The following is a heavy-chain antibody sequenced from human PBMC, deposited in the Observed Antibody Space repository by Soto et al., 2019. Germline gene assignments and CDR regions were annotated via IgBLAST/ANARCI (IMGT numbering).Heavy chain of an antibody. Sequence: QVQLVQSGAEVKKPGSSVKVSCKASGGTFSSYAISWVRQAPGQGLEWMGGIIPIFSTANYAQKFQGRVTITADESTSTAYMELSSLRSEDTAVYYCARVLGIQVRYYYYYYGMDVWGQGTTVTVSS. V-gene: IGHV1-69*01. CDR2: IIPIFSTA. CDR1: GGTFSSYA. J-gene: IGHJ6*02. D-gene: IGHD5-18*01. CDR3: ARVLGIQVRYYYYYYGMDV.